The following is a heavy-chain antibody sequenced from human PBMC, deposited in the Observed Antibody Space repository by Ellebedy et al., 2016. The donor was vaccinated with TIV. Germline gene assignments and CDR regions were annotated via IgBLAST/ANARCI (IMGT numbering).Heavy chain of an antibody. J-gene: IGHJ6*02. CDR1: GFTFSSYW. CDR3: ARDQTVQAVALITYYYYYGMDV. V-gene: IGHV3-7*01. CDR2: IKQDGSEK. D-gene: IGHD6-19*01. Sequence: GESLKISXAASGFTFSSYWMSWVRQAPGKGLEWVANIKQDGSEKYYVDSVKGRFTISRDNAKNSLYLQMNSLRAEDTAVYYCARDQTVQAVALITYYYYYGMDVWGQGTTVTVS.